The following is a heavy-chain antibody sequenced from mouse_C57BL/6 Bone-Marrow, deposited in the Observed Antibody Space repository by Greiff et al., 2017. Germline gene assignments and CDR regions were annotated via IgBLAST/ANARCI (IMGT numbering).Heavy chain of an antibody. J-gene: IGHJ4*01. V-gene: IGHV8-8*01. Sequence: QVTLKESGPGILQPSQTLSLTCSFSGFSLSTFGMGVGWIRQPSGKGLEWLAHIWWDDDKYYNPALKSRLTISKDTSKNQVLLNIANVDTADTATYYCARIDYYYGSSYAMDYWGQGTSVTVSA. CDR2: IWWDDDK. D-gene: IGHD1-1*01. CDR3: ARIDYYYGSSYAMDY. CDR1: GFSLSTFGMG.